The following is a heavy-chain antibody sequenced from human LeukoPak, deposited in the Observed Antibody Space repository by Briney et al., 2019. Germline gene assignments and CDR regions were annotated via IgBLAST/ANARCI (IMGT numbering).Heavy chain of an antibody. CDR2: IYYSGST. V-gene: IGHV4-59*01. CDR3: ARPTVTTIGGFVY. Sequence: PSETLSLTCTVSGGSISSYYWSWIRQPPGEGLEWIGYIYYSGSTNYNPSLKSRVTISVDTSKNQFSLKLSSVTAADTAVYYCARPTVTTIGGFVYWGQGTLVTVSS. J-gene: IGHJ4*02. D-gene: IGHD4-11*01. CDR1: GGSISSYY.